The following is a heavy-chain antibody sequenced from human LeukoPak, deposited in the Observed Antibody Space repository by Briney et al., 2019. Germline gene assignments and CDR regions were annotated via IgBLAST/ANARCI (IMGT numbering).Heavy chain of an antibody. CDR2: ISGSGGST. V-gene: IGHV3-23*01. J-gene: IGHJ6*02. CDR3: ARGTSSGRYYYYYGMDV. CDR1: GFTFSSYA. Sequence: GGSLRLSCAASGFTFSSYAMSWVRQAPGKGLEWVSGISGSGGSTYYADSVKGRFTISRDNAKNSLYLQMNSLKTEDTAVYYCARGTSSGRYYYYYGMDVWGQGTTVTVSS. D-gene: IGHD6-19*01.